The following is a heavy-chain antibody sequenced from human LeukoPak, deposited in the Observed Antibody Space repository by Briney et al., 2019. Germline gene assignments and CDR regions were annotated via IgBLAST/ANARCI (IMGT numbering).Heavy chain of an antibody. CDR1: GGSISSGGYY. CDR2: IYYSGST. Sequence: PSETLSLTCTVSGGSISSGGYYWSWIRQHPGKGLEWIGYIYYSGSTYYNPSLKSRVTISVDTSKNQFSLKLSSVTAADTAVYYCARDSYCSGGSCYYYWGQGTLVTVSS. D-gene: IGHD2-15*01. J-gene: IGHJ4*02. CDR3: ARDSYCSGGSCYYY. V-gene: IGHV4-31*03.